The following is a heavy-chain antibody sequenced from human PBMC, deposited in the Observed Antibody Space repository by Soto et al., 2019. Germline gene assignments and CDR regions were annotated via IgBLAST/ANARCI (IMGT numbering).Heavy chain of an antibody. V-gene: IGHV1-3*01. D-gene: IGHD6-19*01. J-gene: IGHJ4*02. Sequence: GASVKVSCKASGYTFTSYYMHWVRQAPGQRLEWMGWINAGNGNTKYAQKFQGRVTITRDTSASTAYMELSSLRSEDTAVYYCGLGYSSGWYWDYYAYSAQGTLVPVSS. CDR2: INAGNGNT. CDR3: GLGYSSGWYWDYYAY. CDR1: GYTFTSYY.